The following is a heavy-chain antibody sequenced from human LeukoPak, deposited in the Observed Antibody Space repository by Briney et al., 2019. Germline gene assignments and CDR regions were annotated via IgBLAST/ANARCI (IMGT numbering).Heavy chain of an antibody. CDR3: ARGLVGTIFGVVIYFDY. V-gene: IGHV4-34*01. J-gene: IGHJ4*02. Sequence: PSETLSLTCAVYGGSFSGYYWSWIRQPPGKGLEWIGEINHSGSTNYNPPLKSRVTISVDTSKNQFSLKLSSVTAADTAVYYCARGLVGTIFGVVIYFDYWGQGTLVTVSS. D-gene: IGHD3-3*01. CDR2: INHSGST. CDR1: GGSFSGYY.